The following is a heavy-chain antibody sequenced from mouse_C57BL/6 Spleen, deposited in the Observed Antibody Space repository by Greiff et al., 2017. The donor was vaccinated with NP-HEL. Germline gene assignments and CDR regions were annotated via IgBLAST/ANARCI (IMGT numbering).Heavy chain of an antibody. Sequence: QVQLQQSGAALVKPGASVKMSCKASGYTFTTYPIEWMKQNHGKSLEWIGNFHPYNDDTKYHEMYKGKGTLTIEISSNTFYLELSLLTSDDSAVDYCARRRDGYDDDAMDYWGQGTSVTVSS. CDR1: GYTFTTYP. D-gene: IGHD2-2*01. CDR2: FHPYNDDT. V-gene: IGHV1-47*01. CDR3: ARRRDGYDDDAMDY. J-gene: IGHJ4*01.